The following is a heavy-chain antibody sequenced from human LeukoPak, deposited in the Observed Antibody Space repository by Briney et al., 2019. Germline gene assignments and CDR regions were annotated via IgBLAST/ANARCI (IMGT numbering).Heavy chain of an antibody. CDR3: AKDGSGSYYYYYYGMDV. Sequence: GGSLRLSCAASGFTFSSYGVHWVRQAPGKGLEWVAVISYDGSNKYYADSVKGRFTISRDNSKNTLYLQMNSLRAEETAVYYCAKDGSGSYYYYYYGMDVWGQETTVTVSS. J-gene: IGHJ6*02. V-gene: IGHV3-30*18. CDR2: ISYDGSNK. D-gene: IGHD3-10*01. CDR1: GFTFSSYG.